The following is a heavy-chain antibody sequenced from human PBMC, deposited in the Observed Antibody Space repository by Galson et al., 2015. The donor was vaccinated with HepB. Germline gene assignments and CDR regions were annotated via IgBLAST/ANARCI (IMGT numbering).Heavy chain of an antibody. D-gene: IGHD3-22*01. Sequence: SLRLSCAASGFTFSNYAMSWVRQAPGKGLEWVSAVNGGGGTTYYADSVKGRFTVSRDNSKNRLYLQINSLRAEDTAVYYCAKGGRDSSGFSHWGQGTLVTVSS. CDR3: AKGGRDSSGFSH. CDR2: VNGGGGTT. CDR1: GFTFSNYA. J-gene: IGHJ4*02. V-gene: IGHV3-23*01.